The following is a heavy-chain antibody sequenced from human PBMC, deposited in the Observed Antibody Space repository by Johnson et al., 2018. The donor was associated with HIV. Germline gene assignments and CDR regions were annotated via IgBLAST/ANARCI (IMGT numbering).Heavy chain of an antibody. V-gene: IGHV3-30*02. CDR3: AKERSTYYNLWSGSAGNDAFDI. D-gene: IGHD3-3*01. J-gene: IGHJ3*02. CDR1: GFAFSSYG. CDR2: IRYDGGNK. Sequence: QVQLVESGGGVVQPGGSLRLSCVASGFAFSSYGMHWVRQAPGKGLEWVSFIRYDGGNKSYGDSVKGRFTISRDNSKNTLYVQMISLRAEDTAVYYCAKERSTYYNLWSGSAGNDAFDIWGQGTMVTVSS.